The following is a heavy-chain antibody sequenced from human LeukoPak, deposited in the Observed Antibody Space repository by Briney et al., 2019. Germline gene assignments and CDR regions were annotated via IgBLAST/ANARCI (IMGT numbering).Heavy chain of an antibody. CDR2: MYYRGNT. CDR3: AMGVGAPEDLAVAADFDY. J-gene: IGHJ4*02. D-gene: IGHD6-19*01. Sequence: SETLSLTCTVSGGSISSITYYWGWIRQPPGKGLEWVGHMYYRGNTFYNPSLKSRVTISVDTSKNQFSLKLKSVTAADTAVYYCAMGVGAPEDLAVAADFDYWGQGTLVTVSS. CDR1: GGSISSITYY. V-gene: IGHV4-39*07.